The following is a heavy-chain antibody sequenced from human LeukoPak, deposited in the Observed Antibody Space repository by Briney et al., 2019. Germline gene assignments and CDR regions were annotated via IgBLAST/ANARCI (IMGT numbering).Heavy chain of an antibody. CDR1: GYSYTSYW. CDR3: ARQPMTRYYDSSGYSAAGPDY. CDR2: IYPGDSDT. Sequence: GESLKISCKGSGYSYTSYWIGWVRQMPGKGLEWMGIIYPGDSDTRYSPSFQGQVTISADKSITTAYLQWSSLKASDTATYFCARQPMTRYYDSSGYSAAGPDYWGQGTLVTVSP. D-gene: IGHD3-22*01. V-gene: IGHV5-51*01. J-gene: IGHJ4*02.